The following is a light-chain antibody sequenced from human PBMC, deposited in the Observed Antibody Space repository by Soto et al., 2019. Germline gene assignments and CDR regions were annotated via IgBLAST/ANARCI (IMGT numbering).Light chain of an antibody. CDR3: QQYGDLSPLT. Sequence: DIQMTQSPSSLAASVGDRVTITCQASQDISNYLSWFHQRPGKAPKLLIYDASRLVPGVPSRFSGSGSGTFFSLTISSLQPEDIATYYCQQYGDLSPLTFGQGTRLEIK. CDR1: QDISNY. V-gene: IGKV1-33*01. J-gene: IGKJ5*01. CDR2: DAS.